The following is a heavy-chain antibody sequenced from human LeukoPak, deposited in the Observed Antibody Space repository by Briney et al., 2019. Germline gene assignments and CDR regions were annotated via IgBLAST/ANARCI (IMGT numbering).Heavy chain of an antibody. D-gene: IGHD2-2*01. Sequence: GGSLRLSCAASGFTFSSYAMSWVRQAPGKGLEWVSAISGSGGSTYYADSVKGRFTISRDNSKNTLYLQMNSLRAEDTAVYYCAKELIVVVPAATESWFDPWGQGTLVTVSS. CDR1: GFTFSSYA. CDR2: ISGSGGST. J-gene: IGHJ5*02. CDR3: AKELIVVVPAATESWFDP. V-gene: IGHV3-23*01.